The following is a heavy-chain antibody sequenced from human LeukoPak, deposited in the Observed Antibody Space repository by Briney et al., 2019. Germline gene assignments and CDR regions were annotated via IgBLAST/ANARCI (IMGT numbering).Heavy chain of an antibody. CDR1: GGSISSYY. CDR3: ARERGITIFGVVKPDAFDI. J-gene: IGHJ3*02. Sequence: SETLSLTCTVSGGSISSYYWSWIRQPPGKGLEWIGYIYYSGSTNYNPSLKSRVTISIDTSKNQFSLKLSSVTAADTAVYYCARERGITIFGVVKPDAFDIWGQGTMVTVS. D-gene: IGHD3-3*01. V-gene: IGHV4-59*01. CDR2: IYYSGST.